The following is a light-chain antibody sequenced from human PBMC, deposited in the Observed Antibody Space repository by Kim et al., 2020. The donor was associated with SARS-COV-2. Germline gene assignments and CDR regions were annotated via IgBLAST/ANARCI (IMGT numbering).Light chain of an antibody. CDR2: KAS. CDR1: QSIRRY. Sequence: DIRMTQSPSTLSASVGDRVTITCRASQSIRRYLAWYQQKPGNGPKLLIYKASSLKSGVPSRFSGSGSGTEFTLTINNLQPDDFATYYCQEYEDYLYTFGQGTKLEI. J-gene: IGKJ2*01. CDR3: QEYEDYLYT. V-gene: IGKV1-5*03.